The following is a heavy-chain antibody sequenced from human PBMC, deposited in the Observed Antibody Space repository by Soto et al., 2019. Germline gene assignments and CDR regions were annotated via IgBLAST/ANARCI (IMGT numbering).Heavy chain of an antibody. CDR1: GYTFTSYG. J-gene: IGHJ4*02. D-gene: IGHD2-15*01. V-gene: IGHV1-18*01. CDR3: ARDCSGATCSFNY. CDR2: ISAYSGNI. Sequence: GASVKVSCKTSGYTFTSYGTSWVRQVPGQGLEWMGWISAYSGNINYAQKFQDRVTMTTDTSTSTAYMELRSLRSDDTAVYYCARDCSGATCSFNYWGQGTLVTV.